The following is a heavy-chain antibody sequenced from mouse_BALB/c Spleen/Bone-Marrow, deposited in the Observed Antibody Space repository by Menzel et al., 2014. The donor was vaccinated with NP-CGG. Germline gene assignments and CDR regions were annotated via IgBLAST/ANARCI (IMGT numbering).Heavy chain of an antibody. V-gene: IGHV3-2*02. CDR3: ARWNGNCYFDY. Sequence: EVQLQESGPGLVKPSQSLSLTCTVTGYSTTSDYACSWIRQSPGNKLEWMGYISYSGSTSYNPSLKSRISITRDTSKNQFFLQLNSVTTEDTATYYCARWNGNCYFDYWGQGTTLTVSS. D-gene: IGHD2-1*01. J-gene: IGHJ2*01. CDR1: GYSTTSDYA. CDR2: ISYSGST.